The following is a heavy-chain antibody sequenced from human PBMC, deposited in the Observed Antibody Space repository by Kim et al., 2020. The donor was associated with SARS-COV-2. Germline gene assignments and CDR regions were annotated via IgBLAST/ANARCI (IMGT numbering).Heavy chain of an antibody. CDR1: GFTVSSNY. CDR2: ISSGGST. D-gene: IGHD6-13*01. Sequence: GGSLRLSCAASGFTVSSNYMSWVRQAPGKGLEWVSVISSGGSTYYADSVKGRFSISRHNSKNTLYLQMNSLRAEDTAVYYCARIHSISWYAHDYWGQGTLVTVSS. J-gene: IGHJ4*02. CDR3: ARIHSISWYAHDY. V-gene: IGHV3-53*04.